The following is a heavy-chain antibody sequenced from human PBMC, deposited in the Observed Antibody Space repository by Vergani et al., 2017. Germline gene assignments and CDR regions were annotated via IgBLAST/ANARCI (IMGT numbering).Heavy chain of an antibody. J-gene: IGHJ4*02. CDR1: GSTFSSYA. CDR3: ARQSRDVFCTNGVCPLGY. CDR2: ISRSSSTI. V-gene: IGHV3-48*01. Sequence: EVQLVESGGDLVQPGGSLRLSCAASGSTFSSYAMNWVRQAPGQGLEWVSYISRSSSTIYYADSVKGRFTISRDNAKNSLHLQMNNLRAEDTAVYYCARQSRDVFCTNGVCPLGYWGQGALVTVSS. D-gene: IGHD2-8*01.